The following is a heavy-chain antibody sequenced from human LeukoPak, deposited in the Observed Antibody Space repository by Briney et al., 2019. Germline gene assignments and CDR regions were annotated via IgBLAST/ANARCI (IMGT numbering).Heavy chain of an antibody. D-gene: IGHD3-9*01. J-gene: IGHJ4*02. Sequence: PSETLSLTCTVSGGPMRTYYWSWIRQPPGKGLEWVGCIYYTGGTNYNPSLKSRITISVDTSKSQFSPRLSSVTAADTAVYYCGREGIPYSPSPYYFDYWGQGNLVTVSS. CDR1: GGPMRTYY. CDR3: GREGIPYSPSPYYFDY. V-gene: IGHV4-59*01. CDR2: IYYTGGT.